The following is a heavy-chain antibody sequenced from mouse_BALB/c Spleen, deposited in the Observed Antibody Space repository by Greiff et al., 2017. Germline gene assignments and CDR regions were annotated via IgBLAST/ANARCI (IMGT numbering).Heavy chain of an antibody. D-gene: IGHD2-1*01. J-gene: IGHJ3*01. Sequence: QVQLQQSGPELVKPGASVKMSCKASGYTFTSYYIHWVKQRPGQGLEWIGWIYPGDGSTKYNEKFKGKTTLTADKSSSTAYMLLSSLTSEDSAIYFCARPGGNSWFAYWGQGTLATVSA. CDR3: ARPGGNSWFAY. CDR2: IYPGDGST. V-gene: IGHV1S56*01. CDR1: GYTFTSYY.